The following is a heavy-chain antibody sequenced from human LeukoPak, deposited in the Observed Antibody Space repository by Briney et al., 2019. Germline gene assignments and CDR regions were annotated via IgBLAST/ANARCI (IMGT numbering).Heavy chain of an antibody. CDR1: GGTFSSYA. D-gene: IGHD3-22*01. Sequence: ASVKVSCKASGGTFSSYAISWVRQAPGQGLEWMGGIIPIFGTANYAQKFQGRVTITADKSTSTAYMELSSLRSDDTAVYYCARVTMIVETAWFDPWGQGTLVTVSS. CDR2: IIPIFGTA. V-gene: IGHV1-69*06. CDR3: ARVTMIVETAWFDP. J-gene: IGHJ5*02.